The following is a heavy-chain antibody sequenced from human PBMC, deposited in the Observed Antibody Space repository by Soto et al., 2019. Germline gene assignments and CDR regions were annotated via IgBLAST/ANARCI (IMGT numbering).Heavy chain of an antibody. CDR1: GFTFSSYG. Sequence: QVQLVESGGGVVQPGRSLRLSCAASGFTFSSYGMHWVRQAPGKGLEWVEFIPYVGSNKYYADSVKGRFSISRDNSKKTLYLQMNSLRAEDTAVYYCAKDLLRGGRWSEFDYWGQGTLLTASS. D-gene: IGHD1-26*01. V-gene: IGHV3-30*18. CDR2: IPYVGSNK. J-gene: IGHJ4*02. CDR3: AKDLLRGGRWSEFDY.